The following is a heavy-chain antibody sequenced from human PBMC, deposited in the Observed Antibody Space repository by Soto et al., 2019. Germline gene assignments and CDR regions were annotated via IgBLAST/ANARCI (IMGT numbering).Heavy chain of an antibody. J-gene: IGHJ5*02. Sequence: PSQTLSLTCAISGDSVSSNTASWNWIRQSPSRGLEWLGGTYFRSKWYNDYAVSVKSQIIINPDTSNNQFSLQLNSVTPEDTAVYFCAKGDNLGPKTGYAFDPWGQGIMVTVSS. CDR3: AKGDNLGPKTGYAFDP. CDR2: TYFRSKWYN. V-gene: IGHV6-1*01. D-gene: IGHD5-12*01. CDR1: GDSVSSNTAS.